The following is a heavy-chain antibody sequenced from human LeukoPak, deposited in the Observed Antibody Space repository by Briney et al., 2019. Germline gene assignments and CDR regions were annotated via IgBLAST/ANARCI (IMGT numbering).Heavy chain of an antibody. D-gene: IGHD5-18*01. Sequence: PGGSLRLSCAASGFTFSSYAMHWVRQAPGKGLEWVAVISYDGSNKYYADSVKGRFTISRDNSKNTLYLQMNSLRAEDTAVYYCARDPGYSYGFPYFDYWGQGTLVTVSS. CDR3: ARDPGYSYGFPYFDY. CDR1: GFTFSSYA. V-gene: IGHV3-30*04. CDR2: ISYDGSNK. J-gene: IGHJ4*02.